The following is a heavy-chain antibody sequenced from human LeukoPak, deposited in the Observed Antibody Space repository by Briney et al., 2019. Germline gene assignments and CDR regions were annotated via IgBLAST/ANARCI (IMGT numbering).Heavy chain of an antibody. CDR3: ARGPNMITFGGVIVIPFDY. CDR2: ISYIGST. CDR1: GGSISNYY. D-gene: IGHD3-16*02. J-gene: IGHJ4*02. V-gene: IGHV4-59*01. Sequence: SETLSLTCTVSGGSISNYYWSWIRQPPGKGLEWIGYISYIGSTKYNPSLKSRVTISEDTSKKQFSLKLSSVTAADTAVYYCARGPNMITFGGVIVIPFDYWGQGTLVTVSS.